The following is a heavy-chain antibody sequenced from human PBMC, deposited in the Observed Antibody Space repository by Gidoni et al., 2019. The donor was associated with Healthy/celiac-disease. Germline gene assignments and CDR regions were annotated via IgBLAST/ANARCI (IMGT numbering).Heavy chain of an antibody. J-gene: IGHJ4*02. CDR3: ARGGYGDYGAIDY. V-gene: IGHV4-31*03. D-gene: IGHD4-17*01. Sequence: QVQLQESGPGLVKPSQTLSLTCTVSGGSISRGGYYWRWIRQHPEKGLEWIGYIYYSGSTYYNPSLKSRVTISVDTSKNQFSLKLSSVTAADTAVYYCARGGYGDYGAIDYWGQGTLVTVSS. CDR2: IYYSGST. CDR1: GGSISRGGYY.